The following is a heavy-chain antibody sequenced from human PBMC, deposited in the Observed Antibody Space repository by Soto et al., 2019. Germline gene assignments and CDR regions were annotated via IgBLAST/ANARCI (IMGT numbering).Heavy chain of an antibody. J-gene: IGHJ6*02. D-gene: IGHD6-13*01. V-gene: IGHV4-34*01. CDR3: ARDRIAAAGTGYYYYYGMDV. CDR2: INHSGST. Sequence: PSQTLSLTCALYAGSFSGYYSSWIRQPPEKGLEWIGEINHSGSTNYNPSLKSRVTISVDTSKNQFSLKLSSVTAADTAVYYCARDRIAAAGTGYYYYYGMDVWGQGTTVTVSS. CDR1: AGSFSGYY.